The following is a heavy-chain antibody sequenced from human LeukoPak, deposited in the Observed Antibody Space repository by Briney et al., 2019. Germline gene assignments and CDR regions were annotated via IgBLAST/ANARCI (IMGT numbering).Heavy chain of an antibody. CDR3: ARGIRGYGMDV. D-gene: IGHD3-10*01. V-gene: IGHV4-59*12. CDR2: IYYSGST. CDR1: GGSISSYY. Sequence: SETLSLTCTVSGGSISSYYWSWIRQPPGKGLEWIGYIYYSGSTNYNPSLKSRVTISVDTSKNQFSLKLGSVTAADTAVYYCARGIRGYGMDVWGQGTTVTVSS. J-gene: IGHJ6*02.